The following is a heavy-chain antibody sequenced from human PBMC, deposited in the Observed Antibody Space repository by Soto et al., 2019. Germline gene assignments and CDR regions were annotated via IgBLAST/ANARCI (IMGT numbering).Heavy chain of an antibody. Sequence: QVQLQESGPGLVKPSETLSLTCTVSGGSISSYYWSWIRQPAGKGLEWIGRIYTSGSTNYNPSLKSPVTMSVDTSKNQFALKLSAVTAADTAVYYCVRDVFDTMVRGVIPPAAFDIWGQGTMVTVSS. CDR1: GGSISSYY. V-gene: IGHV4-4*07. CDR3: VRDVFDTMVRGVIPPAAFDI. CDR2: IYTSGST. D-gene: IGHD3-10*01. J-gene: IGHJ3*02.